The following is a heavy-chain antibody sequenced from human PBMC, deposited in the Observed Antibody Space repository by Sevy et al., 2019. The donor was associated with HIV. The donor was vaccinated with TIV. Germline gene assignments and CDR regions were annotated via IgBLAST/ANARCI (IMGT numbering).Heavy chain of an antibody. J-gene: IGHJ3*02. CDR1: GFTFSTYN. CDR2: ISGISNYI. D-gene: IGHD1-7*01. CDR3: ARGVQNYDAFDI. Sequence: GGSLRLSCAASGFTFSTYNMNWVRQAPGKGLEWVSFISGISNYIYYADSVKGRFTISRDNAKNSLYLKMNSLRAEDTAIYYCARGVQNYDAFDIWGQGTMVTVSS. V-gene: IGHV3-21*01.